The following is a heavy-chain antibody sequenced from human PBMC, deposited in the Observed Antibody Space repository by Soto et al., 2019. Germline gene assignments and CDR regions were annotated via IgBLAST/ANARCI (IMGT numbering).Heavy chain of an antibody. Sequence: GGSLRLSCAASGFTFSSYGMHWVRQAPGKGLEWVAVISYDGSNKYYADSVKGRFTISRDNSKNTLYLQMNSLRAEDTAVYYCAKANSSSWYVFESILDDAFDIWGQGTMVTVSS. D-gene: IGHD6-13*01. CDR2: ISYDGSNK. CDR1: GFTFSSYG. V-gene: IGHV3-30*18. J-gene: IGHJ3*02. CDR3: AKANSSSWYVFESILDDAFDI.